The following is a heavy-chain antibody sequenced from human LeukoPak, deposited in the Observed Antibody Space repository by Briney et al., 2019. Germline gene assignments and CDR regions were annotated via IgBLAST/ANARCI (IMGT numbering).Heavy chain of an antibody. D-gene: IGHD6-19*01. J-gene: IGHJ3*02. CDR1: GYTFTSYY. CDR3: ARVSSGWYDNRASDI. Sequence: GASVKVSCKASGYTFTSYYMHWVRQAPGQGLEWMGIINPSGGSTSYAQKFQGRVTMTRDMSTSTAHMELRSLRSDDTAVYYCARVSSGWYDNRASDIWGQGTMVTVSS. V-gene: IGHV1-46*01. CDR2: INPSGGST.